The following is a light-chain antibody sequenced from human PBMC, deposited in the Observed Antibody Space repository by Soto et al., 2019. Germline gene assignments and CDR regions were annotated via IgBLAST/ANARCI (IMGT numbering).Light chain of an antibody. V-gene: IGKV1-5*01. Sequence: DIQITHSPSPLPPSVGERLTITCRASQNIDRWVAWYQQKSGKAPKILIYHASSLETGVPSRFSGSGSGTEFTLTISSVQPDDFASYYCQHYNSYGTFGQGTKVDIK. CDR2: HAS. CDR1: QNIDRW. CDR3: QHYNSYGT. J-gene: IGKJ1*01.